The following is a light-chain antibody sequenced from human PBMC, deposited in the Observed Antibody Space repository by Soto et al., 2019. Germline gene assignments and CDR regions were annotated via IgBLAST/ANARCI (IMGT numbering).Light chain of an antibody. J-gene: IGLJ2*01. CDR3: GTWDSSLSAYVA. Sequence: QSVLTQPPSVSAAPGQKVTISCSGSSSNIGNNYVSWYQQLPGTAPKLLIYENNKRPSGIPDRFSGSKSGTSATLGITGLQTGDEADYYCGTWDSSLSAYVAFGGGTQLTVL. CDR1: SSNIGNNY. CDR2: ENN. V-gene: IGLV1-51*02.